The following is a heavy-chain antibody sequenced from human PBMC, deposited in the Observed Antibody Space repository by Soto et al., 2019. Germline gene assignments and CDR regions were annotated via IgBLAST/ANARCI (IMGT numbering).Heavy chain of an antibody. CDR2: ISYDGSNK. V-gene: IGHV3-30-3*01. D-gene: IGHD6-13*01. J-gene: IGHJ4*02. CDR3: ARDRIYSSSWYAY. CDR1: GFTFSSYA. Sequence: QVQLVESGGGVVQPGRSLRLSCAASGFTFSSYAMHWVRQAPGKGLEWVAVISYDGSNKYYADSVKGRFTISRDNSKSTLYLQMNSLRAEDTAVYYCARDRIYSSSWYAYWGQGPLVTVSS.